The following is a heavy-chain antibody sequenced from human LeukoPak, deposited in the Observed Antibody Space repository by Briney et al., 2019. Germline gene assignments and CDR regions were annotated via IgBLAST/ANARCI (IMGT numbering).Heavy chain of an antibody. CDR3: ARLLGEYDILTGYPMGYYYYSMDV. CDR1: GGSFSGYY. CDR2: INHSGST. D-gene: IGHD3-9*01. J-gene: IGHJ6*03. Sequence: SETLSLTCAVYGGSFSGYYWSWIRQPPGKGLEWIGEINHSGSTNYNPSLKSRVTISVDTSKNQFSLKLSSVTAADTAVYYCARLLGEYDILTGYPMGYYYYSMDVWGKGTTVTISS. V-gene: IGHV4-34*01.